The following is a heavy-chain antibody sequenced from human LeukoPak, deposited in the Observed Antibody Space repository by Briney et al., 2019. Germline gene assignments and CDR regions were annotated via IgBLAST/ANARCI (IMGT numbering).Heavy chain of an antibody. CDR3: ARTLVVAVRDAFDI. CDR2: IYYSGST. Sequence: SETLSLTCTVSGGSISSSSYYWGWIRQPPGKGLEWIGGIYYSGSTYYNPSLKSRVTISVDTAKNQFSLNLSSVTAADTAVYYCARTLVVAVRDAFDIWGQGTMVTVSS. D-gene: IGHD2-15*01. CDR1: GGSISSSSYY. J-gene: IGHJ3*02. V-gene: IGHV4-39*01.